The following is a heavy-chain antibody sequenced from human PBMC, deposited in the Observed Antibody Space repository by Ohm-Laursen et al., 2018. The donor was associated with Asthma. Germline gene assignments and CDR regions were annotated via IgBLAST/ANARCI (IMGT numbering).Heavy chain of an antibody. CDR3: ASPYSGTYNDNWFDP. CDR1: GFTFSSYG. D-gene: IGHD1-26*01. J-gene: IGHJ5*02. V-gene: IGHV3-30*03. Sequence: SLRLSCTASGFTFSSYGMYWVRQAPGKGLEWVAVISYYGSNKYYADSVKGRFTISRDNSKNTLYLQMNSLRVEDTAVYYCASPYSGTYNDNWFDPWGQGTLVTVSS. CDR2: ISYYGSNK.